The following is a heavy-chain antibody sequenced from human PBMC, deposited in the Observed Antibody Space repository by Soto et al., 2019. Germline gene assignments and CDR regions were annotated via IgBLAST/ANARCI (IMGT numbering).Heavy chain of an antibody. J-gene: IGHJ6*02. V-gene: IGHV3-43*01. CDR2: ISWDGGST. D-gene: IGHD6-6*01. CDR1: GFTFYDYT. CDR3: AKDVIAARPYYYFGLDV. Sequence: EVRLVQSGGVVAQSGGSLRLSCAASGFTFYDYTMHWVRQVPGRGLEWVSLISWDGGSTYYADSVKGRFTISRDNSKNSLYLQMNSLRTDDTALYYCAKDVIAARPYYYFGLDVWGQGTTVTVSS.